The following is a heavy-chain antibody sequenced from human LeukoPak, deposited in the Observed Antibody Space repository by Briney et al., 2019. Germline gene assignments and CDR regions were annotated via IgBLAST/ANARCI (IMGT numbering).Heavy chain of an antibody. CDR1: GASISSYY. CDR2: IYYSGGT. V-gene: IGHV4-59*01. D-gene: IGHD6-13*01. Sequence: PSETLSLTCTVSGASISSYYWSWIRQPPGKGLEWIGYIYYSGGTNYNPSLESRVIISVDMSKNQFSLKLTSVTAADTARYYCASQSYGSSVAYWGQGTLVTVSS. J-gene: IGHJ4*02. CDR3: ASQSYGSSVAY.